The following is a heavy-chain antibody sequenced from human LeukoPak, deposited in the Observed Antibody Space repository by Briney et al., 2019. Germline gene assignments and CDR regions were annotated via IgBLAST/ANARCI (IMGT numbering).Heavy chain of an antibody. V-gene: IGHV3-23*01. CDR1: GFFFSSYA. CDR2: VSGGGGST. J-gene: IGHJ4*02. D-gene: IGHD2-8*01. Sequence: PGRCLSPFQPPSGFFFSSYAIGSVRQPPRNGLGCLLFVSGGGGSTYYADCVKGRFTISRDNYKNTVYLQINSLRAEDTAVYYCAKDRSCINDVCHGDFDYWAQGTLVTVSS. CDR3: AKDRSCINDVCHGDFDY.